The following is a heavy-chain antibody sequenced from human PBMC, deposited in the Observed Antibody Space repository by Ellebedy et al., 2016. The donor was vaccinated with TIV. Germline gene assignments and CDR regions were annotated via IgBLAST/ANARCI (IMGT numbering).Heavy chain of an antibody. Sequence: GESLKISCAASGFTFSSYGMHWVRQAPGKGLEWVAVIWYDGSNKYYADSVKGRFTISRDNSKNTLYLQMNSLRAEDTAVYYCASSGSYGHFDLWGRGTLVTVSS. CDR3: ASSGSYGHFDL. D-gene: IGHD1-26*01. CDR1: GFTFSSYG. J-gene: IGHJ2*01. V-gene: IGHV3-33*01. CDR2: IWYDGSNK.